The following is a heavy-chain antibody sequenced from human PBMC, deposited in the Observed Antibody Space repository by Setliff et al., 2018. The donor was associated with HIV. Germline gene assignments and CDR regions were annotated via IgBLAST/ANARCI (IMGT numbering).Heavy chain of an antibody. V-gene: IGHV3-21*04. Sequence: PGGSLRLSCVASGFTFSSYTINWFRQAPGKGLEWVSSISSSSSYIYYADSVKGRFTISRDNAKNSLYLQMNSLRAEDTAVYYCAKEVLEIAVAASWGQGTTVTVSS. CDR1: GFTFSSYT. CDR3: AKEVLEIAVAAS. D-gene: IGHD6-19*01. CDR2: ISSSSSYI. J-gene: IGHJ6*02.